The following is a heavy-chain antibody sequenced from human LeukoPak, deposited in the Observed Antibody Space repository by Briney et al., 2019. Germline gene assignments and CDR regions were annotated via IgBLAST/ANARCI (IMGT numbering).Heavy chain of an antibody. Sequence: ASVKVSCKASGGTFSSYAISWVRQAPGQGLEWMGGIIPIFGTANYAQKFQGRVTITADESTSTAYMELSSLRSADTAVYYCAXVXXSYWSYFDYWAREPWSPSPQ. V-gene: IGHV1-69*13. CDR3: AXVXXSYWSYFDY. CDR2: IIPIFGTA. J-gene: IGHJ4*02. CDR1: GGTFSSYA. D-gene: IGHD1-26*01.